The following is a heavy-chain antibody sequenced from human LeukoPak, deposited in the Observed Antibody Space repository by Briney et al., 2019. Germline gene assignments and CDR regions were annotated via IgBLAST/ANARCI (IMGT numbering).Heavy chain of an antibody. V-gene: IGHV3-48*04. CDR3: AELGITMIGGV. CDR2: ISSSGSTI. CDR1: GFSFRSHG. J-gene: IGHJ6*04. D-gene: IGHD3-10*02. Sequence: GGSLRLSCAASGFSFRSHGMNWVRQAPGKGLEWVSYISSSGSTIYYADSVKGRFTISRDNAKNSLYLQMNSLRAEDTAVYYCAELGITMIGGVWGKGTTVTISS.